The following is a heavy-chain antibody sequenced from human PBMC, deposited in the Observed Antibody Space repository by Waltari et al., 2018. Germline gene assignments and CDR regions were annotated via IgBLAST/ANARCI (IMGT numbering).Heavy chain of an antibody. J-gene: IGHJ4*02. V-gene: IGHV3-53*01. CDR3: ARMDIVATIFDY. Sequence: EVQLVESGGGLIQPGGSLRLSCAASGFTVSSNYMSWVRQAPGKGLEWVSVIYSVCSTYYADSGKGRFTISRDNSKNTLYLQMNSLRAEDTAVYYCARMDIVATIFDYWGQGTLVTVSS. CDR2: IYSVCST. D-gene: IGHD5-12*01. CDR1: GFTVSSNY.